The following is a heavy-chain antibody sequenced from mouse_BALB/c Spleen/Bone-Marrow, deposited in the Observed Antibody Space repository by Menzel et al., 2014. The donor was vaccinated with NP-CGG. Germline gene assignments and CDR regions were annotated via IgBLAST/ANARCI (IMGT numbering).Heavy chain of an antibody. CDR3: ARGLL. V-gene: IGHV3-2*02. CDR2: ISYSGST. CDR1: GYSITSDYA. J-gene: IGHJ3*02. Sequence: VQLQQSGPGLVKPSQSLSLTCTVTGYSITSDYAWNWIRQFPGNKPEWMGYISYSGSTSYNPSLKSRISITRDTSKNQFFLQLNSVTTEDTATYYCARGLLWGQGTLVTVSA.